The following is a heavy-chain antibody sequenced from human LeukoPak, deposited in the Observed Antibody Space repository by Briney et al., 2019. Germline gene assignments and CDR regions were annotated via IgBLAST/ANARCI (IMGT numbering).Heavy chain of an antibody. V-gene: IGHV3-21*01. CDR1: GFTFSSYS. D-gene: IGHD6-13*01. J-gene: IGHJ4*02. CDR2: ISSSSSYI. Sequence: GGSLRLSCAASGFTFSSYSMNWVRQAPGKGLEWVSSISSSSSYIYYADSVKGRFTISRDNAKNSLYLQMNSLRAEDTAVYYCARGGGYIAAAEIDYWGQGTLVTVSS. CDR3: ARGGGYIAAAEIDY.